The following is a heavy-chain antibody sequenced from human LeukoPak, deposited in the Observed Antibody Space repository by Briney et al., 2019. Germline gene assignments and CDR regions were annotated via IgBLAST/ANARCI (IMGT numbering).Heavy chain of an antibody. V-gene: IGHV4-59*12. D-gene: IGHD3-16*02. CDR2: IHYSGNT. J-gene: IGHJ4*02. Sequence: SETLSLACTVSGGSISSYYWSWIRQPPGKRLEWIGNIHYSGNTNYNPSLKSRVTISVDTSKNQFSLKLSSVTAADTAVYYCARGSVWGSYRYPKQYYFDYWGQGTLVTVSS. CDR3: ARGSVWGSYRYPKQYYFDY. CDR1: GGSISSYY.